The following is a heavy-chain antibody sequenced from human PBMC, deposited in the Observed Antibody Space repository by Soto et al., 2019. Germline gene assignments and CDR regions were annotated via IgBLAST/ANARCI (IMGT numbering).Heavy chain of an antibody. CDR3: ARLRGSGTSYLNAFDV. J-gene: IGHJ3*01. Sequence: QVQLEQSGAEVKKPGSSVKISCKASGGIFSSSSSNWVRQAPGQGLEWVGGIVPTFGSVNYAQKLLGRVTITAAGSSNTAYLDLSSLRSDDTAIYYCARLRGSGTSYLNAFDVWGQGTLVTVSS. CDR2: IVPTFGSV. V-gene: IGHV1-69*01. D-gene: IGHD3-10*01. CDR1: GGIFSSSS.